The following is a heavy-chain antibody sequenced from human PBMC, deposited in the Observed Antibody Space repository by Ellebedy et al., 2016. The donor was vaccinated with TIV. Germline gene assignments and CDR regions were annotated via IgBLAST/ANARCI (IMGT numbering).Heavy chain of an antibody. CDR3: ARDLDKSSGWYGGAAY. J-gene: IGHJ4*02. CDR2: ISHDGSSQ. Sequence: PGGSLRLSCAASGFTFSSHWMHWVRQAPGKGLEWVAVISHDGSSQYYSDSVKGRFTVSRDNSMTTVYLEMNSLRAEDTALYYCARDLDKSSGWYGGAAYWGQGTQVTVSS. CDR1: GFTFSSHW. V-gene: IGHV3-30-3*01. D-gene: IGHD6-19*01.